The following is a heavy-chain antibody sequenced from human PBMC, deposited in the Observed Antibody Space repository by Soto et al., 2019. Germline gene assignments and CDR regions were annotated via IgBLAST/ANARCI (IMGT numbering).Heavy chain of an antibody. Sequence: PGGSLRLSCEASGFSFSSFAMNWVRQAPGRGLEWVSYISDDGASIYYADSLKSRFTISRDNAKNSLSLQMNNLRAEDTAVYYCARENSVQAWLHHFDHWGLGTLVTVSS. CDR1: GFSFSSFA. V-gene: IGHV3-48*03. CDR2: ISDDGASI. J-gene: IGHJ4*02. CDR3: ARENSVQAWLHHFDH. D-gene: IGHD5-18*01.